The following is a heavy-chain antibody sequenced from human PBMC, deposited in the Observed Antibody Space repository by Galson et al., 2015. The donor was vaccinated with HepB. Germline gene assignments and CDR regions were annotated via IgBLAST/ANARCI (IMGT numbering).Heavy chain of an antibody. CDR3: ARSTVTTNSDWFGP. V-gene: IGHV1-18*01. J-gene: IGHJ5*02. Sequence: SVKVSCKASGYTFTNYLISWVRQAPGQGLEWMGRISAYNGNTKYAQKFQGRLTMTTDTSTNTASMELRSLTSDDTAVYYCARSTVTTNSDWFGPWGQGTLVTVSS. CDR1: GYTFTNYL. CDR2: ISAYNGNT. D-gene: IGHD4-11*01.